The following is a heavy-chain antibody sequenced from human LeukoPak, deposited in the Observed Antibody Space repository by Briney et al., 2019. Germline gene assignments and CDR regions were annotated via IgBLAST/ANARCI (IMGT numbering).Heavy chain of an antibody. CDR2: IIPIFGTA. Sequence: SVKVSCKASGGTFSSYAISWVRQAPGQGLEWMGVIIPIFGTANYAQKFQGRITITTDESTRTAYMELSSLRSEDTAVYYCARDRSRTFTMIEPDAFDIWGQGTMVTVSS. CDR1: GGTFSSYA. V-gene: IGHV1-69*05. CDR3: ARDRSRTFTMIEPDAFDI. D-gene: IGHD3-22*01. J-gene: IGHJ3*02.